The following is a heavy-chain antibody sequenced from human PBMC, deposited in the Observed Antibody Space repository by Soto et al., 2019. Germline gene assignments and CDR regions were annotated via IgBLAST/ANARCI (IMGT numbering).Heavy chain of an antibody. J-gene: IGHJ4*02. CDR1: GGSISSSSYY. V-gene: IGHV4-39*01. CDR2: IYYSGST. Sequence: SETLSLTCTVSGGSISSSSYYWGWIRQPPGKGLEWIGSIYYSGSTYYNPSLKSRVTISVDTSKNQFSLKLSSVTAADTAVYYCARRPYYDILTSFDYWGQGTLVTVSS. CDR3: ARRPYYDILTSFDY. D-gene: IGHD3-9*01.